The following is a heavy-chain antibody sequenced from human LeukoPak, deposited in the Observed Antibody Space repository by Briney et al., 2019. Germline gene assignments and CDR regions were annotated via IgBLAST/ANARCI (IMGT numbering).Heavy chain of an antibody. V-gene: IGHV3-66*01. Sequence: GGSLRLSCAASGFTVSQNFMSWVRQAPGRGLEWVALIYADGSTHYVDSVKGRFTISRDNSKNTVYLEMNSLRAEDTAVYYCARGPYSSSWSEIYYYYGMDVWGQGTTVTVSS. CDR1: GFTVSQNF. D-gene: IGHD6-13*01. J-gene: IGHJ6*02. CDR3: ARGPYSSSWSEIYYYYGMDV. CDR2: IYADGST.